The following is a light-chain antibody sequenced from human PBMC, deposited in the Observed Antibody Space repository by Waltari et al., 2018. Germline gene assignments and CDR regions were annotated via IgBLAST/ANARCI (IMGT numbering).Light chain of an antibody. CDR3: QKYGSLPAT. CDR2: DGS. V-gene: IGKV3-20*01. Sequence: DIALTQSPGTLSLSPGVRATLSCRASQSVSRYLAWHQQKPRQAPRLRIYDGSSRATGIPDRFSGSGSGTDFSLTISRLEPEDFAVYYCQKYGSLPATFGQGTKVEIK. CDR1: QSVSRY. J-gene: IGKJ1*01.